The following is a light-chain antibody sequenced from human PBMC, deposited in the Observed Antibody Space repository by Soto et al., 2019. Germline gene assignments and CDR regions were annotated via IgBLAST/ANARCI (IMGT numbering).Light chain of an antibody. V-gene: IGKV1-5*01. CDR3: QQYHSYWT. CDR1: QDIRDR. CDR2: DAS. Sequence: DIQMTQSPSSLSSSVGDSVTITCRASQDIRDRLSWFQEKPGKAPKLLIYDASSLESGVPSRFSGSGSGTEFTLTISSLQTDDFSTYYCQQYHSYWTFGQGTKVDIK. J-gene: IGKJ1*01.